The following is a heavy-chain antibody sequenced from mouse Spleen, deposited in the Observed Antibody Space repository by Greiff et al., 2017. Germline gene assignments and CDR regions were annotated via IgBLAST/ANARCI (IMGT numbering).Heavy chain of an antibody. CDR3: ARRGYDYDFDY. V-gene: IGHV1-50*01. CDR2: IDPSDSYT. J-gene: IGHJ2*01. D-gene: IGHD2-4*01. CDR1: GYTFTSYW. Sequence: VQLHQPGAELGKDGAVVKLSGKASGYTFTSYWMQWVKQRPGQGLEWIGEIDPSDSYTNYNQKFKGKATLTVDTSSSTAYMQLSSLTSEDSAVYYCARRGYDYDFDYWGQGTTLTGSS.